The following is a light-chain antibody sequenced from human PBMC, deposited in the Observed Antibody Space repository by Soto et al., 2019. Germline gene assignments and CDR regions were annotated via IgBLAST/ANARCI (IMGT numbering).Light chain of an antibody. CDR1: QSISTY. J-gene: IGKJ5*01. CDR3: QQLNSPIT. Sequence: DIPMPQSPSSLSASVGDRVTITCRASQSISTYLNWYRQKPGKAPKLLIYAASSLQSGVPSRFSGSGSETEFTLTISSLQPEDFATYYCQQLNSPITSGQGRRLAI. V-gene: IGKV1-39*01. CDR2: AAS.